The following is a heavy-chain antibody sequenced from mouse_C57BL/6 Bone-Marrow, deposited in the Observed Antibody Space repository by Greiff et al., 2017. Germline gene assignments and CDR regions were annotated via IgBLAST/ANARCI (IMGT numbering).Heavy chain of an antibody. J-gene: IGHJ1*03. CDR3: ARRECYYGRGGYFDV. CDR1: GFTFSSYS. Sequence: EVQVVQSGGDLVKPGGSLKLSCAASGFTFSSYSMSWVRQTPDKRLEWVATISSGGSFTYYPASVKGRFTISRDNAKTTLYMQMSSMKSEDTALYDCARRECYYGRGGYFDVWGTGTTVTVSS. D-gene: IGHD1-1*01. CDR2: ISSGGSFT. V-gene: IGHV5-6*01.